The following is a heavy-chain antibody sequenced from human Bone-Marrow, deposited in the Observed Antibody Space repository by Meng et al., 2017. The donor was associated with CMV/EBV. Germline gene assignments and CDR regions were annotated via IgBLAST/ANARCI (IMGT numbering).Heavy chain of an antibody. V-gene: IGHV3-33*06. CDR2: IWYDGSNK. Sequence: GESLKISCAASGFTFSSYGMHWVRQAPGKGLEWVAVIWYDGSNKYYADSVKGRFTISRDNSKNTLYLQMSSLSAEDTAVYYCAQDVTRVQLVPFPIWYFDLWGRGTLVTVSS. J-gene: IGHJ2*01. CDR1: GFTFSSYG. D-gene: IGHD6-13*01. CDR3: AQDVTRVQLVPFPIWYFDL.